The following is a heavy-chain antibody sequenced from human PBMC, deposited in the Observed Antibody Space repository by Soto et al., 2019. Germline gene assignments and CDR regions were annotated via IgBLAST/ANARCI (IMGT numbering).Heavy chain of an antibody. CDR1: GDTFTTHG. J-gene: IGHJ4*02. V-gene: IGHV1-3*05. D-gene: IGHD3-22*01. CDR3: ARETFYNDYYYAFPDS. Sequence: QVQLVQFGAEEKKPGASVKLSCKASGDTFTTHGIHWVRQAPGQSLEWTGWIHVVHGDTQYSQRFQGRITITRDTSATTAYMELSSLRSEDTAVYYCARETFYNDYYYAFPDSWGQGTLVTVSS. CDR2: IHVVHGDT.